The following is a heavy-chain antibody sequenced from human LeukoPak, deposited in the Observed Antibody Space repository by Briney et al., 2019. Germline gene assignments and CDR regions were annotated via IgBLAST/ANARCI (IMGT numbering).Heavy chain of an antibody. J-gene: IGHJ4*02. V-gene: IGHV4-39*01. CDR3: ARAGSYMVRGVIGGFDY. CDR1: GGSISSSSYY. Sequence: SETLSLTCTVSGGSISSSSYYWGWIRQPPGKGLEWIGSIYYSGSTYYNPSLKSRVTISVDTSKNQFSLKLSSVTAADTAVYYCARAGSYMVRGVIGGFDYWGQGTLVTVSS. D-gene: IGHD3-10*01. CDR2: IYYSGST.